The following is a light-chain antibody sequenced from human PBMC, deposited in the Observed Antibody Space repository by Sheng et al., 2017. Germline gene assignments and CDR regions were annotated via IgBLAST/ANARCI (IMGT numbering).Light chain of an antibody. CDR2: KAS. CDR1: QSISNW. CDR3: QQAHTFPYT. V-gene: IGKV1-5*03. Sequence: DIPMTQSPSTLSAFVGDRVTITCRASQSISNWLAWYQQKPGKAPKVLIYKASNLESGVPSRFSGSGSGTEFTLTISSLQPEDFGTYYCQQAHTFPYTFGQGTNLDIK. J-gene: IGKJ2*01.